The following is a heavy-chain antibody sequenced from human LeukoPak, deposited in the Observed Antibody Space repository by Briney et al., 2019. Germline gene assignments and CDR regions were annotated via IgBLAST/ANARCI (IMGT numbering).Heavy chain of an antibody. D-gene: IGHD4-17*01. CDR2: IRHSGTT. V-gene: IGHV4-4*02. J-gene: IGHJ4*02. CDR1: GASIISNNW. CDR3: MGADYGGH. Sequence: SETLSLTCAVSGASIISNNWWSWVRQPSGKGLEWIGEIRHSGTTNYNPSLKSRVTISVDNSKNQFSLKLNSVTAVDTAVYYCMGADYGGHWGQGTLVTVSS.